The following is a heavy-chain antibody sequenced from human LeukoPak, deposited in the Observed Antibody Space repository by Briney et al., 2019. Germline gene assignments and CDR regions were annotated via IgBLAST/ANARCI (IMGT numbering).Heavy chain of an antibody. V-gene: IGHV1-58*02. CDR1: GFTFTSSA. CDR3: AADRRGYCDGDCFSA. CDR2: IVVGSGNT. D-gene: IGHD2-21*02. J-gene: IGHJ5*02. Sequence: SVKVSCKASGFTFTSSAMQWVRQARGQRLEWIGWIVVGSGNTNYARKFQERVTITRDMSTSTAYMELSSLRSEDTAVYYCAADRRGYCDGDCFSAWGQGALVTVSS.